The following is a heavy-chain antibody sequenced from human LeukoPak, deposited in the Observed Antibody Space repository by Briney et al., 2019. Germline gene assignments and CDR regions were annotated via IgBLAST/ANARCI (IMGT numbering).Heavy chain of an antibody. J-gene: IGHJ3*02. CDR1: GYTYTNYA. D-gene: IGHD2-8*02. V-gene: IGHV7-4-1*02. Sequence: ASVTDSCQSTGYTYTNYAMHWVRQAPGQGLEWMGLIHTNTGNPTYAQGFTGRFVFSLDTSVSTAYLQISSLKAEDTAVYYCARNGLLVPLLGDAFDIWGQGTMVTVSS. CDR3: ARNGLLVPLLGDAFDI. CDR2: IHTNTGNP.